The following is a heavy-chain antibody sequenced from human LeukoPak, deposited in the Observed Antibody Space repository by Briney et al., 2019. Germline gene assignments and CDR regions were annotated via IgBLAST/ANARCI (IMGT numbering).Heavy chain of an antibody. J-gene: IGHJ4*02. CDR1: GFTFSYYV. Sequence: PGGSLRLSCAASGFTFSYYVMSWGRQAPRKGLEWVSTISNYTYYADSVKGRFPISRDNSKNTLYLQMNSLRAEDTAVYYCARKTPLNPHNYWGQGTLVTVSS. CDR3: ARKTPLNPHNY. V-gene: IGHV3-23*01. CDR2: ISNYT.